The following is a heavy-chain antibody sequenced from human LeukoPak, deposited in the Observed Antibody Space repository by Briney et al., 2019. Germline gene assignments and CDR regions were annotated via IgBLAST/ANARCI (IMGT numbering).Heavy chain of an antibody. D-gene: IGHD4-17*01. CDR3: ATFTVTKGSDY. V-gene: IGHV1-46*01. Sequence: ASVKVSCKASGYTFTSYYMHWVRQAPGQGLEWMGIINPSGGSTSYAQKFQGRVTMTRDMSTSTVYMELSRLRSDDTAVYYCATFTVTKGSDYWGQGTLVTVSS. CDR2: INPSGGST. CDR1: GYTFTSYY. J-gene: IGHJ4*02.